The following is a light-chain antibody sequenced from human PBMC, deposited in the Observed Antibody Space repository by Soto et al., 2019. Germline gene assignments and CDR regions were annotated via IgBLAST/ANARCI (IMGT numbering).Light chain of an antibody. J-gene: IGLJ3*02. CDR3: SSYAGTNNWV. CDR1: SSDVGGDNY. Sequence: QSVLTQPPSASGSPGQSVTMSCSGTSSDVGGDNYVSWYQQHPGKAPKLMIFEVNKRPSGVPDRFSGSKSGNTASLTVSGLQAEDEADYYCSSYAGTNNWVFGGGTKVTVL. V-gene: IGLV2-8*01. CDR2: EVN.